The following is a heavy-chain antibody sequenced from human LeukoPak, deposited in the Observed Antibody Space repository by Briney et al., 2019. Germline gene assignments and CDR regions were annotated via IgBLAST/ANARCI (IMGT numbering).Heavy chain of an antibody. CDR3: STTYYYDSSEGY. CDR1: GFIFSSYW. Sequence: GGSLRLSCAVSGFIFSSYWMNWVRQAPGKGLEWVGRIKSKTDGGTTDYAAPVKGRFTISRDDSKNTLYLQMNSLKTEDTAVYYCSTTYYYDSSEGYWGQGTLVTVSS. D-gene: IGHD3-22*01. V-gene: IGHV3-15*07. CDR2: IKSKTDGGTT. J-gene: IGHJ4*02.